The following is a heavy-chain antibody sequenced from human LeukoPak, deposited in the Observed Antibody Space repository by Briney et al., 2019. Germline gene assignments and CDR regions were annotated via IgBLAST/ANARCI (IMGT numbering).Heavy chain of an antibody. D-gene: IGHD3-10*01. CDR2: ISAYNGNT. J-gene: IGHJ4*02. CDR3: ARDSMVRGVIVY. V-gene: IGHV1-18*01. Sequence: GESLKISCKGSGYTFTSYGISWVRQAPGQGLEWMGWISAYNGNTNYAQKLQGRVTMTTDTSTSTAYMELRSLRSDDTAVYYCARDSMVRGVIVYWGQGTLVTVSS. CDR1: GYTFTSYG.